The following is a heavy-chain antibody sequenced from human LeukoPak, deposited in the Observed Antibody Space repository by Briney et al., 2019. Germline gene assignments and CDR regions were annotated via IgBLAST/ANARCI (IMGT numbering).Heavy chain of an antibody. CDR1: GGSFSGYY. Sequence: PSETLSLTCAVYGGSFSGYYWSWIRQPPGKGLEWIGEINHSGSTNYNPSLKSRVTISVDTSKNQFSLKLSSVTAADTAVYYCARACSGYDYTVSYYYYYYMDVWGKGTTVTVSS. J-gene: IGHJ6*03. CDR3: ARACSGYDYTVSYYYYYYMDV. V-gene: IGHV4-34*01. D-gene: IGHD5-12*01. CDR2: INHSGST.